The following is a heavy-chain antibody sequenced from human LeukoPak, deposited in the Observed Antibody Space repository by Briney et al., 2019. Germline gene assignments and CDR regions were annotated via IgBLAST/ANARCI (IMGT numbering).Heavy chain of an antibody. J-gene: IGHJ4*02. V-gene: IGHV1-18*01. CDR2: ITPYNGNT. Sequence: ASVKVSCKASGYTFIGYSISWVRQAPGHGLEWMGWITPYNGNTNNVQNFQGRVTMTTDTSTSIAYMELRSLRSDDTAVYYCAREYGGNPGLFGYWGQGTLVTVSS. CDR1: GYTFIGYS. CDR3: AREYGGNPGLFGY. D-gene: IGHD4-23*01.